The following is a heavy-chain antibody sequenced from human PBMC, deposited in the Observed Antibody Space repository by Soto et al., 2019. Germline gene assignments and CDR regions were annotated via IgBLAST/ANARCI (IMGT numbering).Heavy chain of an antibody. D-gene: IGHD6-19*01. CDR1: GYTLTELS. J-gene: IGHJ3*02. CDR2: FDPEDGET. CDR3: ATSPIAVAGTGAFEI. V-gene: IGHV1-24*01. Sequence: GASVKVSCKVSGYTLTELSMHWVRQAPGKGLEWMGGFDPEDGETIYAQKFQGRVTMTEDTSTDTAYMELSSLRSEDTAVYYCATSPIAVAGTGAFEIWGQGTMVTVSS.